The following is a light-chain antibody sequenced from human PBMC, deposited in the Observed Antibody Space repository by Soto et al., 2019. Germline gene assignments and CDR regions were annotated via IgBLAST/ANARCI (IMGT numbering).Light chain of an antibody. J-gene: IGKJ4*01. V-gene: IGKV3-11*01. CDR1: QSVSTY. CDR2: DSS. Sequence: ETVLTQSPATLSLSPGEGATLSCRASQSVSTYLAWYQHKPGQAPRLLIYDSSTRATGIPARFSVSGSGTDFTLTISSLEPEDFAVYYCQQHTNWPLTFGGGTKVEIK. CDR3: QQHTNWPLT.